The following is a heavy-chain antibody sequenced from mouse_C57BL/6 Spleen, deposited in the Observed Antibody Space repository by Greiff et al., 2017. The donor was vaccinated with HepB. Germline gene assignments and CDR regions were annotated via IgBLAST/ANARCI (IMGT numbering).Heavy chain of an antibody. CDR1: GFTFSSYG. CDR3: ARQGYYYGSSYYFDY. D-gene: IGHD1-1*01. V-gene: IGHV5-6*01. Sequence: EVHLVESGGDLVKPGGSLKLSCAASGFTFSSYGMSWVRQTPDKRLEWVATISSGGSYTYYPDSVKGRFTISRDNAKNTLYLQMSSLKSEDTAMYYCARQGYYYGSSYYFDYWGQGTTLTVSS. J-gene: IGHJ2*01. CDR2: ISSGGSYT.